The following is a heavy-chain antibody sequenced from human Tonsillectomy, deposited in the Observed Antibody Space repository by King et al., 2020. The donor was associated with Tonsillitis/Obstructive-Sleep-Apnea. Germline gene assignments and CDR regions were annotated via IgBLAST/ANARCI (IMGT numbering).Heavy chain of an antibody. CDR2: IYYSGST. D-gene: IGHD5-12*01. CDR3: ARDAFRGYSGYGSVGWFDP. V-gene: IGHV4-59*01. J-gene: IGHJ5*02. Sequence: VQLQESGPGLVKPSETLSLTCTVSGGSISSYYWSWIRQPPGKGLEWIGYIYYSGSTNYNPSLKSRVTISVDTSKNQFSLKLSSVTAADTAVYYCARDAFRGYSGYGSVGWFDPWGQGTLVTVSS. CDR1: GGSISSYY.